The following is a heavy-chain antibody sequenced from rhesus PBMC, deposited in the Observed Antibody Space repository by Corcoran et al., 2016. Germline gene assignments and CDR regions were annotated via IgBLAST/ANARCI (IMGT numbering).Heavy chain of an antibody. J-gene: IGHJ4*01. V-gene: IGHV4-122*02. CDR2: ITYRGNT. CDR3: GRGGKMDTLFRY. Sequence: QVQLQESGPGLVKPSETLSLTCAVSGGSIRRGYSYWRWIRPPPGKGLVGFGYITYRGNTSHNPAPKSRGNISKDTSKNQVSLKLSSVDAAGPGGYYWGRGGKMDTLFRYWGQGVLVTVSA. CDR1: GGSIRRGYSY. D-gene: IGHD5-12*01.